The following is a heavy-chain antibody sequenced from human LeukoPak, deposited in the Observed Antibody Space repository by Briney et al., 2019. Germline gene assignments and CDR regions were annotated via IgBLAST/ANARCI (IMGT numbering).Heavy chain of an antibody. CDR1: AFTFSSYS. CDR3: ARALRRTSCSFDY. V-gene: IGHV3-21*01. D-gene: IGHD2-2*01. J-gene: IGHJ4*02. CDR2: ISSSSSYI. Sequence: GRSLRPSCAAPAFTFSSYSMHCARQAPGKRPDHTSSISSSSSYIYYADSVKGRFTISRDNAKNSLYLQMNSLRAEDTAVYYCARALRRTSCSFDYWGQGTLVTVSS.